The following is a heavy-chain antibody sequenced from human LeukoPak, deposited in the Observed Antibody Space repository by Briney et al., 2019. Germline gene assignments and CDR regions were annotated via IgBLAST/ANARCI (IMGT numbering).Heavy chain of an antibody. Sequence: PGGSLRLSCTVSGFTVSSNSMSWVRQAPGKGLEWVSFIYSDNTHYSDSVKGRFTISRDNSKNTLYLQMNSLRAEDTAVYYCAKNGYNPRPVDYWGQGTLVTVSS. CDR2: IYSDNT. D-gene: IGHD5-24*01. CDR1: GFTVSSNS. J-gene: IGHJ4*02. CDR3: AKNGYNPRPVDY. V-gene: IGHV3-66*01.